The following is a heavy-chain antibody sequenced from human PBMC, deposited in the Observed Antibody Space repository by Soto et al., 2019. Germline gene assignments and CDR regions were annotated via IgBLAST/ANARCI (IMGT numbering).Heavy chain of an antibody. Sequence: LVQSGAEAKKPGTSVKVSCTASGYTFSTSTISWVRQAPGQGLEWLGWIKAYSGNTNYAPKLQGRVTMTTDTSTSPAYLELRSLTNDDTAMYYCAIANYGDDDYWGQGTLVTVSS. CDR2: IKAYSGNT. CDR3: AIANYGDDDY. D-gene: IGHD4-17*01. J-gene: IGHJ4*02. CDR1: GYTFSTST. V-gene: IGHV1-18*04.